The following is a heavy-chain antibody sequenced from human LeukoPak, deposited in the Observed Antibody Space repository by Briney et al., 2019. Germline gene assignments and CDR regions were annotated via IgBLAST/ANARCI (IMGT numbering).Heavy chain of an antibody. J-gene: IGHJ6*02. CDR2: ISYDGSNK. Sequence: GGSLRLSCAASGFTFSSYAMHWVRQAPGKGLEWVAVISYDGSNKYYADSVKGRFTISRDNSKNTLYLQMNSLRAEDTSVYYCARGGGYGMDVWGQGPTVTVSS. D-gene: IGHD3-10*01. V-gene: IGHV3-30-3*01. CDR3: ARGGGYGMDV. CDR1: GFTFSSYA.